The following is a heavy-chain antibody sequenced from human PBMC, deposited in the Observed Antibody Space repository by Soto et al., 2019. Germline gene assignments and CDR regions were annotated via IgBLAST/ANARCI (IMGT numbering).Heavy chain of an antibody. J-gene: IGHJ5*02. CDR3: ASEGYSSGWYVGKWFDP. D-gene: IGHD6-19*01. CDR2: IYYSGST. Sequence: QLQLQESGPGLVKPSETLSLTCTVSGGSISSSSYYWGWIRQPPGKGLEWIGSIYYSGSTYYNPSLKCRVTISVDTSNNQFSLKLSSVTAADTAVYYCASEGYSSGWYVGKWFDPWGQGTLVTVSS. V-gene: IGHV4-39*01. CDR1: GGSISSSSYY.